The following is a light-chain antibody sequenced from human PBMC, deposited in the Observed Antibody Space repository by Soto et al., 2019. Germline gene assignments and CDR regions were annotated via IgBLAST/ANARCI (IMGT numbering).Light chain of an antibody. CDR3: QRYDSRPPT. J-gene: IGKJ5*01. Sequence: DIQMTQSPSSLSASVGDRVKITCQASNVIKKFLNWFQEKPGKAPELLIYDASNLQTGVPSMFSGSGSGTHFTFTISSLQPEDIATYYCQRYDSRPPTFGQGTRLDIK. CDR1: NVIKKF. CDR2: DAS. V-gene: IGKV1-33*01.